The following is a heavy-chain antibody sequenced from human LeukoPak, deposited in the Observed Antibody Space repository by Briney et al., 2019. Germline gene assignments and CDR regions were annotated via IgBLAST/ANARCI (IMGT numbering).Heavy chain of an antibody. Sequence: PGGSLRLSCAASGFTVSSNYVGWVRQAPGKGLEWFSVIYRDGSTYYADSVKGRFTISRDNSKNTLYLQMNNLRVEDTAVYYCARVMTAITNWFDPWGQGTLVTVSS. D-gene: IGHD2-21*02. V-gene: IGHV3-66*01. J-gene: IGHJ5*02. CDR1: GFTVSSNY. CDR3: ARVMTAITNWFDP. CDR2: IYRDGST.